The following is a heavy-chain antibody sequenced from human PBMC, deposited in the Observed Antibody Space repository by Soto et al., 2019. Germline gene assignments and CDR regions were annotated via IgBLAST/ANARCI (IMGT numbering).Heavy chain of an antibody. J-gene: IGHJ6*03. V-gene: IGHV3-53*04. D-gene: IGHD6-13*01. CDR1: GFTVSSNY. CDR3: ARDPGGAIAAVGTSNYYYYMDV. CDR2: IYSGGST. Sequence: GGSLRLSCAASGFTVSSNYMSWVRQAPGKGLEWVSVIYSGGSTYYADSVKGRFTISRHNSKNTLYLQMNSLRAEDTAVYYCARDPGGAIAAVGTSNYYYYMDVWGKGTTVTVSS.